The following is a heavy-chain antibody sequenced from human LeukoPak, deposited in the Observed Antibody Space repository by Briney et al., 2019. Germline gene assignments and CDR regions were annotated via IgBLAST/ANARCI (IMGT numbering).Heavy chain of an antibody. CDR3: ARGGITGENDY. CDR2: TSYDGSNK. CDR1: GFTFSSYA. V-gene: IGHV3-30-3*01. Sequence: GGSLRLSCAASGFTFSSYAMHWVRQAPGKGLEWVAVTSYDGSNKYYADSVKGRFTISRDNSKNTLYLQMNSLRAEDTAVYYCARGGITGENDYWGQGTLVTVSS. J-gene: IGHJ4*02. D-gene: IGHD1-20*01.